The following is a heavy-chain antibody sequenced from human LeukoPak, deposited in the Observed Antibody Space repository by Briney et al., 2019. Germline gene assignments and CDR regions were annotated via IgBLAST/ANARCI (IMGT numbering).Heavy chain of an antibody. Sequence: GGSLRLSCAVSGITLSHYAMSWVRQAPGKGLEWVAGISGSGGGTNYADSVKGRFTISRDNPKNTLYLQMNNLRADDTAVYFCAKRGVVIRVILVGFHKEAYYFDSWGQGALVTVSS. D-gene: IGHD3-22*01. J-gene: IGHJ4*02. CDR2: ISGSGGGT. V-gene: IGHV3-23*01. CDR1: GITLSHYA. CDR3: AKRGVVIRVILVGFHKEAYYFDS.